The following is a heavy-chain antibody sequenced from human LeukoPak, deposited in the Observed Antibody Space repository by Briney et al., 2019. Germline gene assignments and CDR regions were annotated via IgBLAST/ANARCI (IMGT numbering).Heavy chain of an antibody. CDR2: VYYSGST. CDR1: GDSISSFY. J-gene: IGHJ3*02. Sequence: SETLSLTCTVSGDSISSFYWSWIRQPPGKGLEWIGYVYYSGSTNYKPSLRSRVTISVDSSKNQFSLKLTSVTAADTAVYYCARTGGPTYKSSWFIWGQGTVVTVSS. D-gene: IGHD6-13*01. CDR3: ARTGGPTYKSSWFI. V-gene: IGHV4-59*01.